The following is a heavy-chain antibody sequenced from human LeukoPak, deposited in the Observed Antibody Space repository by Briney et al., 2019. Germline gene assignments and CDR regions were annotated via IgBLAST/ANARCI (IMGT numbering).Heavy chain of an antibody. Sequence: SETLSLTCTVSGGSISSSGYYWGWIRQPPGKGLEWIGSISYSGSTYSNPSLKSRVTLAVDTSKNQFSLTLSSVTAADTAVYYCATTTIRLGYWGQGTLVTVSS. CDR2: ISYSGST. J-gene: IGHJ4*02. CDR3: ATTTIRLGY. D-gene: IGHD1-26*01. CDR1: GGSISSSGYY. V-gene: IGHV4-39*07.